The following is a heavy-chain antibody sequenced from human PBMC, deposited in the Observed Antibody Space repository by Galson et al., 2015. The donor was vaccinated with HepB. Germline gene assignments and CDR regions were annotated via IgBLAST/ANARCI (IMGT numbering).Heavy chain of an antibody. CDR3: ARDRGYDSSGYSDWYFDL. Sequence: SVKVSCKASGGTFSSYAISWVRQAPGQGLEWMGGIIPIFGTANYAQKFQGRVTITADESTSTAYMELSSLRSEDTAVYYCARDRGYDSSGYSDWYFDLWGRGTTVTVSS. CDR2: IIPIFGTA. D-gene: IGHD3-22*01. V-gene: IGHV1-69*13. CDR1: GGTFSSYA. J-gene: IGHJ2*01.